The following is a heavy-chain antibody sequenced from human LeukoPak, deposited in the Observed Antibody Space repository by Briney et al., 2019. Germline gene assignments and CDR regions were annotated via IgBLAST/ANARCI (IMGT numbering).Heavy chain of an antibody. V-gene: IGHV1-24*01. J-gene: IGHJ4*02. CDR1: GYTLTELS. Sequence: GSVKVSCKVSGYTLTELSMHWVRQAPGKGLEWMGGFDPEDGETIYAQKFQGRVTMTEDTSTDTAYMELSSLRSEDTAVYYCATGDTRGLIQLWTRGLDYWGQGTLVTVSS. D-gene: IGHD5-18*01. CDR3: ATGDTRGLIQLWTRGLDY. CDR2: FDPEDGET.